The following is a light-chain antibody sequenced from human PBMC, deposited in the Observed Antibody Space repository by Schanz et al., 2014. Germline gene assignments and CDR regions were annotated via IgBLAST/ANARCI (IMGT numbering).Light chain of an antibody. CDR1: SSDIGGRAY. V-gene: IGLV2-14*01. J-gene: IGLJ3*02. Sequence: QSALTQPASVSGSPGQSITISCTGTSSDIGGRAYVSWYQQRPGKAPQLILYDVINRPSGVSNRFSGSKSGNTASLTISGLQPEDEADYYCSSYTSSDNLVFGGGTKVTVL. CDR2: DVI. CDR3: SSYTSSDNLV.